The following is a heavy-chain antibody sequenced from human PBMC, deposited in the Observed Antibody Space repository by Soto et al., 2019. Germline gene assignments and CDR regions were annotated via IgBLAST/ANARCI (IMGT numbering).Heavy chain of an antibody. Sequence: EVQLVESGGGLVKPGGSLRLSCSASGFPFSTYTMYWVRQAPGKGLEWVSSITCSSSRNIFYADSVKGRFTISRDNANNMIFLQMNNLRVEDTAVYYCARDDPVFGAIPRMDIWGHGTTVTVSS. D-gene: IGHD3-3*01. J-gene: IGHJ6*02. CDR3: ARDDPVFGAIPRMDI. CDR2: ITCSSSRNI. V-gene: IGHV3-21*02. CDR1: GFPFSTYT.